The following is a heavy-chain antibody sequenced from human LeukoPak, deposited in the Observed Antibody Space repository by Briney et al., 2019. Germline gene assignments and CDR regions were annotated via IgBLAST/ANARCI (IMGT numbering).Heavy chain of an antibody. J-gene: IGHJ4*02. V-gene: IGHV1-69*13. CDR1: GGTFSSYA. CDR2: IIPIFGTA. D-gene: IGHD3-10*01. Sequence: ASVKVSCKASGGTFSSYAISWVRQAPGQGLEWMGGIIPIFGTANYAQKFQGRVTITADESTSTAYMELSSLRSEDTAVYYCARAPGLWFGEYYYFDYWGQGTLVTVSS. CDR3: ARAPGLWFGEYYYFDY.